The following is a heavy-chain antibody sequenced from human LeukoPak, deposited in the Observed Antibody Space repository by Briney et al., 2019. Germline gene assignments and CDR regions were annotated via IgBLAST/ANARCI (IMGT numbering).Heavy chain of an antibody. CDR3: ARGRIVATIRTRVFDY. D-gene: IGHD5-12*01. Sequence: SETLSLTCTVSGGSINSHYWSWIRQPPGKGLEWIGEINHSGSTNYNPSLKSRVTISVDTSKNQFSLKLSSVTAADTAVYYCARGRIVATIRTRVFDYWGQGTLVTVSS. J-gene: IGHJ4*02. V-gene: IGHV4-34*01. CDR2: INHSGST. CDR1: GGSINSHY.